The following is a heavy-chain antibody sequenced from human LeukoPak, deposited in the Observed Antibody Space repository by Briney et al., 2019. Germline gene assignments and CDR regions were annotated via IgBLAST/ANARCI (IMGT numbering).Heavy chain of an antibody. Sequence: GGSLRLSCAASGFTVSSNYMSWVRQAPGKGLEWVSGIYSGGSKYYADSVKGRFTISRDNSKNTLYLQMNSLRADDTAVYFCASSTMTTRGVSAFDLWGQETLVTVSS. V-gene: IGHV3-66*01. CDR2: IYSGGSK. J-gene: IGHJ3*01. D-gene: IGHD4-17*01. CDR3: ASSTMTTRGVSAFDL. CDR1: GFTVSSNY.